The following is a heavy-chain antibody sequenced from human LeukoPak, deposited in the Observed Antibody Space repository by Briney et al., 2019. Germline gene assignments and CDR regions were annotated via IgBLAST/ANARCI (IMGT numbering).Heavy chain of an antibody. CDR2: INPNSGGT. V-gene: IGHV1-2*02. D-gene: IGHD6-6*01. CDR1: GYTFTGYY. Sequence: ASVKVSCKASGYTFTGYYMHWVRQAPGQGLEWMGWINPNSGGTNYAQKFQGRVTMTRDTSISTAYMELSRLRSDDTAVYYCARDSSSSSHYYYYYMDVWGKGTTVTVSS. J-gene: IGHJ6*03. CDR3: ARDSSSSSHYYYYYMDV.